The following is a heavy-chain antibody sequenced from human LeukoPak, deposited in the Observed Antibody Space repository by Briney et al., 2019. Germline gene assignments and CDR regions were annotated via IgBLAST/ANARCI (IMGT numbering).Heavy chain of an antibody. Sequence: SVKVSCKASGGTFSSYAISWVRQAPGQGLEWKGGIIPIFGTANYAQKFQGRVTITADESTSTAYMELSSLRSEDTAVYYCASSTTTYYYDSSGYNFDYWGQGTLVTVSS. CDR3: ASSTTTYYYDSSGYNFDY. J-gene: IGHJ4*02. D-gene: IGHD3-22*01. CDR2: IIPIFGTA. V-gene: IGHV1-69*13. CDR1: GGTFSSYA.